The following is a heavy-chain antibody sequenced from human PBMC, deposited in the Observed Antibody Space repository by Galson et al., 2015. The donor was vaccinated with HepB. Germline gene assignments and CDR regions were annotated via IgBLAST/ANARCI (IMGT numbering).Heavy chain of an antibody. Sequence: FLRLSCPASGFTFSGPAIHCVRQAPGKGPEWVGRIGSNANNYATAYVPSLKGRFTISRDDSKNMAYLHMKSLKTEDTAVYYCGRLGDLSGYSSRWGQGTLVTVSA. CDR2: IGSNANNYAT. V-gene: IGHV3-73*01. J-gene: IGHJ4*02. CDR1: GFTFSGPA. D-gene: IGHD6-13*01. CDR3: GRLGDLSGYSSR.